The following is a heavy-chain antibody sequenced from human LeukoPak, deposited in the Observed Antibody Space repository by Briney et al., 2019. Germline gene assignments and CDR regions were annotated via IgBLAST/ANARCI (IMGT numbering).Heavy chain of an antibody. D-gene: IGHD1-26*01. CDR2: IKSKTGGGTT. Sequence: GGSLRLSCAASGFTFSSYEMNWVRQAPGKGLEWVGRIKSKTGGGTTDYAAPVKGRFSISRDDSKNTVYLQMNSLKTEDTAVYYCTRVGTTWFHSWGQGTLVTVSS. J-gene: IGHJ5*01. CDR3: TRVGTTWFHS. V-gene: IGHV3-15*05. CDR1: GFTFSSYE.